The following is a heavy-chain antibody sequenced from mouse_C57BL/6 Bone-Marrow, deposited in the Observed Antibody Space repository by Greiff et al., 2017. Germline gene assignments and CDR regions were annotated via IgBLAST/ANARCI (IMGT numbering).Heavy chain of an antibody. CDR1: GFNIKDDY. CDR2: IDPENGDT. J-gene: IGHJ3*01. D-gene: IGHD2-3*01. CDR3: TTWDGGFAY. Sequence: VQLKQSGAELVRPGASVKLSCTASGFNIKDDYMHWVKQRPEQGLEWIGWIDPENGDTEYASKFQGKATITADNSSNSAYLQLSSLTSEDTAVYYCTTWDGGFAYWGQGTLVTVSA. V-gene: IGHV14-4*01.